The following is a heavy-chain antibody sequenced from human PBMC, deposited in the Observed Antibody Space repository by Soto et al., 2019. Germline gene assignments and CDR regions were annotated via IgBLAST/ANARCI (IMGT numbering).Heavy chain of an antibody. CDR3: ARGIGYCSGGSCLIIKKNYLTWFDP. D-gene: IGHD2-15*01. J-gene: IGHJ5*02. CDR1: GYTFTSYG. CDR2: ISAYNGNT. Sequence: GASVKVSCKASGYTFTSYGISWVRQAPGQGLEWMGWISAYNGNTNYAQKLQGRVTMTTDTSTSTAYMELRSLRSDDTAVYYCARGIGYCSGGSCLIIKKNYLTWFDPWVQGTLVTVSS. V-gene: IGHV1-18*01.